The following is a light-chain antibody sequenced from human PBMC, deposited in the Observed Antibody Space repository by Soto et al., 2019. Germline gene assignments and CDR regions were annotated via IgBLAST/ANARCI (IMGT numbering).Light chain of an antibody. V-gene: IGKV1-5*01. CDR1: QSISNW. J-gene: IGKJ1*01. Sequence: DIQMTQSPSTLSASVGDRVTITCRASQSISNWLAWYQQKAGKVPKLLIYDASSWAGGVPSRFTGSGSGTEFTLTINSLQPDDFATYYCQQYSVYWTFGQGTKVDIK. CDR3: QQYSVYWT. CDR2: DAS.